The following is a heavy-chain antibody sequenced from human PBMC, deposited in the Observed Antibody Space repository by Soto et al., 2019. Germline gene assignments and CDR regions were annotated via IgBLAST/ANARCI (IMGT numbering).Heavy chain of an antibody. Sequence: GGSLRLSCAASGFTFSSYAMSWVRQAPGKGLKWVSAISGSGGSTYYADSVKGRFTISRDNSKNTLYLQMNSLRAEDTAVYYCAKAESVATIPFDYWGQGTLVTVSS. D-gene: IGHD5-12*01. CDR2: ISGSGGST. V-gene: IGHV3-23*01. CDR3: AKAESVATIPFDY. CDR1: GFTFSSYA. J-gene: IGHJ4*02.